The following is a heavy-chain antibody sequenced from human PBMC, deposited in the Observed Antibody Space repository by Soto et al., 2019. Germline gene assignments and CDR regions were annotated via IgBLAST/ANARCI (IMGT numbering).Heavy chain of an antibody. CDR2: MIPIFGTA. V-gene: IGHV1-69*13. D-gene: IGHD5-18*01. CDR1: GVTFSSYA. J-gene: IGHJ4*02. Sequence: SVKVSCKASGVTFSSYAISWVRQAPGQGLEWMGGMIPIFGTANYAQKFQGRVTITADESTSTAYMELSSLRSEDTAVYYCARGRGGYSYGSPYFDYWGQGTLVTVSS. CDR3: ARGRGGYSYGSPYFDY.